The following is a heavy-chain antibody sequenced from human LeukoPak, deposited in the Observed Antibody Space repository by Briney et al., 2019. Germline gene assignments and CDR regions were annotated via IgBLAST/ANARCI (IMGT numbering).Heavy chain of an antibody. CDR3: ARADYDSSGQLDY. V-gene: IGHV1-18*01. CDR2: ISAYNDNT. CDR1: GYTFSSYG. Sequence: GASVKGSCKSSGYTFSSYGISWVRQAPGLGLEWIGWISAYNDNTNYARKFQARVTMTTDTSTNTAYMELRSLRSDDTAVYYCARADYDSSGQLDYWGQGTLVTVSS. J-gene: IGHJ4*02. D-gene: IGHD3-22*01.